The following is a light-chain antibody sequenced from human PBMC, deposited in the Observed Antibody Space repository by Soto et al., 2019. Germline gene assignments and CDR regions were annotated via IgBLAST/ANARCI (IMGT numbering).Light chain of an antibody. CDR3: QQYDSSPLT. Sequence: EIVLTQSPGTLSLSRGERATLSRRASQSVRSSHLAWYQQKPGQAPRLLIYSTSSRATGIPDRFSGSGSGTDFTLTISRLEPEDFAVYYCQQYDSSPLTFGGGTKVDIK. CDR2: STS. J-gene: IGKJ4*01. V-gene: IGKV3-20*01. CDR1: QSVRSSH.